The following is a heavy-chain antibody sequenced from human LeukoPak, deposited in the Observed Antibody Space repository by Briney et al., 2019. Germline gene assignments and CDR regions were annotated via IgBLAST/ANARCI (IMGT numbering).Heavy chain of an antibody. CDR1: GYTLTELS. CDR2: FDPEDGET. CDR3: ATDLGGGSGSYYRNDY. J-gene: IGHJ4*02. D-gene: IGHD3-10*01. V-gene: IGHV1-24*01. Sequence: ASVKVSCKVSGYTLTELSMHWLRQAPGKGLEWMGGFDPEDGETIYAQKFQGRVTMTEDTSTDTAYMELSSLRSEDTAVYYCATDLGGGSGSYYRNDYWGQGTLVTVSS.